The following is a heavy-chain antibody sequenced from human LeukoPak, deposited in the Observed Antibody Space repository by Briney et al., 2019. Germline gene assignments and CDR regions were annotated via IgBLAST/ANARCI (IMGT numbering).Heavy chain of an antibody. J-gene: IGHJ4*02. Sequence: PGTSLRLSCAASGFTFTTYGMHWVRQSPGKGLEWVALITYDGYYKYYSDSVKGRFTISSDTSKNTLYLQMNSLRAEDTAVYYCARDVPYSSGCQDYWGQGTLVTVSS. CDR1: GFTFTTYG. CDR3: ARDVPYSSGCQDY. CDR2: ITYDGYYK. D-gene: IGHD6-19*01. V-gene: IGHV3-30*03.